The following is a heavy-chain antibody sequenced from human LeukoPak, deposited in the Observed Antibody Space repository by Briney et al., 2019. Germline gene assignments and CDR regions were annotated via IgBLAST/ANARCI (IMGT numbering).Heavy chain of an antibody. CDR3: ARSRGVAGTSEFDP. Sequence: PGGSLRLSCTASGFTFSTYWMNLVRQAPGKGLEWVANIKEDGSEKYYVDSVKGRFTISRYNARNSLYLQMNSLRPEDTAVYSCARSRGVAGTSEFDPWGQGTLVTVSS. CDR2: IKEDGSEK. CDR1: GFTFSTYW. J-gene: IGHJ5*02. D-gene: IGHD6-19*01. V-gene: IGHV3-7*01.